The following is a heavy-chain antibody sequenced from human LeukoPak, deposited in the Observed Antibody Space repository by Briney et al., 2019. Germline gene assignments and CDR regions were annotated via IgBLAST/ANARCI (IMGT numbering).Heavy chain of an antibody. V-gene: IGHV4-34*01. D-gene: IGHD6-6*01. CDR3: ASSYYSSSSRDY. CDR2: INHSRST. J-gene: IGHJ4*02. Sequence: PSETLSLTCAVCGGSFSGYYWNWIRQPPGKGLEWIGEINHSRSTYYNPSLKSRVAISVDTSKNQFSLRLSSVTAADTAVYSCASSYYSSSSRDYWRQGTLVTVSS. CDR1: GGSFSGYY.